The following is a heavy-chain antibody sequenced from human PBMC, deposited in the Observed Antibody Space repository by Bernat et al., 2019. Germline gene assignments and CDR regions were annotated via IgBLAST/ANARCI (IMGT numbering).Heavy chain of an antibody. CDR3: ARLPYYDFWSGYCSSYMDV. D-gene: IGHD3-3*01. Sequence: EVQLVQSGAEVKKPGESLKISCKGSGYSFTSYWIGWVRQLPGKGLEWMGIIYPGDSDTSYSPSFQGQVNISADKSISTAYLQWSSLKASDTAMYYCARLPYYDFWSGYCSSYMDVWGKGTTVTVSS. CDR2: IYPGDSDT. V-gene: IGHV5-51*01. CDR1: GYSFTSYW. J-gene: IGHJ6*03.